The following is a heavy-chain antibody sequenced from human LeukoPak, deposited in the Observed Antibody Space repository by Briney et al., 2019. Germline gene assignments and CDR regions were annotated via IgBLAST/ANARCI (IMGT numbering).Heavy chain of an antibody. CDR1: GFTVSSNY. J-gene: IGHJ4*02. D-gene: IGHD3-10*01. CDR3: ARDSSGSYYFDL. CDR2: IYSGGST. Sequence: TGGSLRLSCAASGFTVSSNYMSWVRQAPGKGLECVSVIYSGGSTYYADSVKGRFTISRDNSKNTLYLQMNSLRAEDTAVYYCARDSSGSYYFDLWGQGTLVTVSS. V-gene: IGHV3-53*01.